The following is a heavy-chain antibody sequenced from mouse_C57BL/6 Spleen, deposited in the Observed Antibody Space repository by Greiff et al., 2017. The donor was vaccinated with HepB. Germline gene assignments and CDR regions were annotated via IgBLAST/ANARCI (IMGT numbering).Heavy chain of an antibody. CDR3: ARSGRLYAMDY. J-gene: IGHJ4*01. Sequence: QVQLQQPGAELVRPGTSVKLSCKASGYTFTSYWMHWVKQRPGQGLEWIGVIDPSDSYTNYNQKFKGKATLTVDTSSSTAYMQLSSLTSEDSAVYYCARSGRLYAMDYWGQGTSVTVSS. D-gene: IGHD3-2*02. V-gene: IGHV1-59*01. CDR1: GYTFTSYW. CDR2: IDPSDSYT.